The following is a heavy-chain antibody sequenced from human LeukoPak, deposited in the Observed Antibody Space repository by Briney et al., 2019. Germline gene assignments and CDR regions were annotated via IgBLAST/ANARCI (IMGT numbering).Heavy chain of an antibody. D-gene: IGHD2-15*01. CDR3: ARDRCSGGSCYGHDAFDI. Sequence: ASVKVSCKASGYTFTGYYMHWVRQAPGQGLEWMGWINPNSGGTDYAQKFQGRVTMTRDTSISTAYMELSRLRSDDTAVYYCARDRCSGGSCYGHDAFDIWGQGTMVTVSS. J-gene: IGHJ3*02. CDR2: INPNSGGT. CDR1: GYTFTGYY. V-gene: IGHV1-2*02.